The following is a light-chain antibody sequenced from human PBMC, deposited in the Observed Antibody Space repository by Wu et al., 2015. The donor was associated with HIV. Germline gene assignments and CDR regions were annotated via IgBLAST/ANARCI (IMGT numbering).Light chain of an antibody. CDR2: AAS. Sequence: AAVGDRVVIHLSGESKYWKSVGLVSAKSGEVPKLLIYAASYLQPGVPSRFSASGSGTDFTLTIDGLQPEDFTTYFCQQGLAYPNTFGQGTKVDI. J-gene: IGKJ1*01. CDR1: KYWKS. CDR3: QQGLAYPNT. V-gene: IGKV1-12*01.